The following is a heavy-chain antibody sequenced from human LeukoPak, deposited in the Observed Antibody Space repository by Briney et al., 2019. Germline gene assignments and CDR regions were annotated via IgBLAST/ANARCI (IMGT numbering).Heavy chain of an antibody. J-gene: IGHJ5*02. V-gene: IGHV4-39*07. Sequence: SETLSLTCTVSGGSISSSSYYWGWIRQPPGKGLEWIGSIYYSGSTYYNPSLKSRVTISVDTSKNQFSLKLSSVTAADTAVYYCARDYGDKPTWGQGTLVTVSS. CDR3: ARDYGDKPT. CDR2: IYYSGST. D-gene: IGHD4-17*01. CDR1: GGSISSSSYY.